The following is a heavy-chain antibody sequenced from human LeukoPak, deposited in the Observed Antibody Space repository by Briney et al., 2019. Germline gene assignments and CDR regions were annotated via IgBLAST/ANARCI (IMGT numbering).Heavy chain of an antibody. V-gene: IGHV1-18*01. D-gene: IGHD4-17*01. CDR2: ISAYNGNT. CDR3: ARDRHDYGGPTNWFDP. J-gene: IGHJ5*02. Sequence: GASVKVSCKASGYTFTSYGISWVRQAPGQGLEWMGWISAYNGNTNYAQKLQGRVTMTPDTSTSTAYMELRSLRSDDTAVYYCARDRHDYGGPTNWFDPWGQGTLVTVSS. CDR1: GYTFTSYG.